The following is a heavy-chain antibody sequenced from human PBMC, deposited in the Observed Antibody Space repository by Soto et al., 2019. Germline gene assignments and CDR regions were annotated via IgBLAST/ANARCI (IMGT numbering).Heavy chain of an antibody. V-gene: IGHV3-72*01. Sequence: EVQLVESGGGLVQPGGSQRLSCAASGFTFSDHYMDWVRQAPGKGLEWVGRIRNKANSYTTDYAASVKGRFTISRDDSKYSLYLQMNSLKTEDTSIYYGARDIGNWAYVDYWGHGTLATVSS. CDR3: ARDIGNWAYVDY. CDR1: GFTFSDHY. D-gene: IGHD1-26*01. J-gene: IGHJ4*01. CDR2: IRNKANSYTT.